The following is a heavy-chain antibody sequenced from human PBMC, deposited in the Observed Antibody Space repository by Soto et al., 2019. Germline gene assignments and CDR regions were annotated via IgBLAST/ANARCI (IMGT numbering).Heavy chain of an antibody. CDR1: GFTFSRYG. CDR2: ISYDGSNK. CDR3: AKDGEALYYYDTSGPKTWFDP. J-gene: IGHJ5*02. Sequence: GGSLRLSCAASGFTFSRYGMHWVRQAPGKGLEWVAIISYDGSNKYYADSVKGRFTISRDDSKNTLYLQMNSLRAEDTAVYHCAKDGEALYYYDTSGPKTWFDPWGLGTLVTVSS. V-gene: IGHV3-30*18. D-gene: IGHD3-22*01.